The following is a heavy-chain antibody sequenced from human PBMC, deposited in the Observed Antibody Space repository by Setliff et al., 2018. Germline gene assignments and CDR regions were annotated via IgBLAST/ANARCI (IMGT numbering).Heavy chain of an antibody. Sequence: SETLSLTCTVSGVSVSSVNSYWSWIRQPAGEGLEWIGHISYSGGTIYNPSLRSRVAISLDTSKNQFSLRLSSVAAADTAVYYCARWVAAAGIHNYFDYWGQGTLVTVSS. CDR1: GVSVSSVNSY. CDR2: ISYSGGT. CDR3: ARWVAAAGIHNYFDY. V-gene: IGHV4-61*10. J-gene: IGHJ4*02. D-gene: IGHD6-13*01.